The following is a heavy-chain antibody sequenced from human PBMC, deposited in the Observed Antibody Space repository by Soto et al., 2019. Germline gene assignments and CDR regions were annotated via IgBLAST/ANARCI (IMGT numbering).Heavy chain of an antibody. D-gene: IGHD2-15*01. CDR3: RPEDIAAVVPAATTPYHYAMGG. V-gene: IGHV1-69*13. J-gene: IGHJ6*04. CDR1: GGTFSSYA. Sequence: SVKVSCKASGGTFSSYAISWVRQAPGQGLEWMGGIIPIFGTANYAQKFQGRVTITADESTSTAYMELSSLRSEDTAVYYCRPEDIAAVVPAATTPYHYAMGGWGKGTTVTVAS. CDR2: IIPIFGTA.